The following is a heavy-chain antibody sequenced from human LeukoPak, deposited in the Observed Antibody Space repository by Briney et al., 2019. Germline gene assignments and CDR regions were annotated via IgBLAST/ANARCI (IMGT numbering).Heavy chain of an antibody. J-gene: IGHJ4*02. D-gene: IGHD4-17*01. Sequence: GESLKISCKGSGYTFTNYWIGWVRPMPGKGLELMGIMYPGDSDTRYSPSFQGQVTISADKSISTAYLQWSSLKASDTAMYYCARGDYGDFRVFYTLFDYWGQGTLVTVSS. CDR3: ARGDYGDFRVFYTLFDY. V-gene: IGHV5-51*01. CDR1: GYTFTNYW. CDR2: MYPGDSDT.